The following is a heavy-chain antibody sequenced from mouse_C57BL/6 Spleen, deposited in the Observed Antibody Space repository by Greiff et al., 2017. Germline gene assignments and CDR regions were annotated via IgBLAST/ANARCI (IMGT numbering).Heavy chain of an antibody. V-gene: IGHV5-9-1*02. D-gene: IGHD1-1*01. Sequence: EVKVVESGEGLVKPGGSLKLSCAASGFTFSSYAMSWVRQTPEKRLEWVAYISSGGDYIYYADTVKGRFTISRDNARNTLYLQMSSLKSEDTAMYYCTRSRHGSSYKYFDVWGTGTTVTVSS. CDR1: GFTFSSYA. CDR2: ISSGGDYI. J-gene: IGHJ1*03. CDR3: TRSRHGSSYKYFDV.